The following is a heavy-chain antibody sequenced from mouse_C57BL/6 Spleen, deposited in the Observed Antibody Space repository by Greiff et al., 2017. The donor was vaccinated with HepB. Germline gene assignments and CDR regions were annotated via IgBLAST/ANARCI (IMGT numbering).Heavy chain of an antibody. V-gene: IGHV5-16*01. Sequence: EVQVVESEGGLVQPGSSMKLSCTASGFTFSDYYMAWVRQVPEKGLEWVANINYDGSSTYYLDSLKSRFIISRDNAKNILYLQMSSLKSEDTATYYCAREGRCSNPFDYWGQGTTLTVSS. CDR1: GFTFSDYY. CDR2: INYDGSST. CDR3: AREGRCSNPFDY. D-gene: IGHD2-5*01. J-gene: IGHJ2*01.